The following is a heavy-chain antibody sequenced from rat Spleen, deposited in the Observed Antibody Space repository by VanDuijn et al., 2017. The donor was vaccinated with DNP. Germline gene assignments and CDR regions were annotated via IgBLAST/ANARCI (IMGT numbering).Heavy chain of an antibody. J-gene: IGHJ2*01. Sequence: EVQLVGSGGGLVQPGRSLRLSCAASGFTFSDYNMAWVRQAPEKGLEWVATISYEGSNTHYRDSVKGRFTISTDNAKNTLYLQMDSLRSEDTATYYCTTDNYSAPFDYWGQGVMVTVSS. D-gene: IGHD1-8*01. CDR2: ISYEGSNT. V-gene: IGHV5-7*01. CDR1: GFTFSDYN. CDR3: TTDNYSAPFDY.